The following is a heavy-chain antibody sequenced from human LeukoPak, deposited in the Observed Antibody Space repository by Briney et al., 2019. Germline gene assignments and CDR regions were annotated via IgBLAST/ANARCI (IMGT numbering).Heavy chain of an antibody. Sequence: PSETLSLTCTVAGGSISIYYWSWIRQPAGKGLEWIGRIYTSGSTNHNPSLKSRVTMSVDTSKNQFSLKLSSVTAADTAVYYCARDLSYDSTFDYWGQGTLVTVSS. J-gene: IGHJ4*02. D-gene: IGHD5-12*01. CDR2: IYTSGST. CDR3: ARDLSYDSTFDY. V-gene: IGHV4-4*07. CDR1: GGSISIYY.